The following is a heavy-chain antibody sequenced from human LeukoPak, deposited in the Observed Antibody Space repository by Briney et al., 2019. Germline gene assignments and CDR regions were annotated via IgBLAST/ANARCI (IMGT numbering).Heavy chain of an antibody. CDR3: ARKREYSYAPLGWFDP. CDR2: INHSGST. J-gene: IGHJ5*02. D-gene: IGHD5-18*01. V-gene: IGHV4-34*01. Sequence: SETLSLTCAVNGGSFSGYYWSWIRQPPGKGLEWIGEINHSGSTNYNPSLKSRVTISVDTSKNQFSLKLSSVTAADTAVYYCARKREYSYAPLGWFDPWGQGTLVTVSS. CDR1: GGSFSGYY.